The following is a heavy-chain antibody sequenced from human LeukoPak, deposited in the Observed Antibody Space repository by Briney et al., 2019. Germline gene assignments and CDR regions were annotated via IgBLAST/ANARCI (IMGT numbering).Heavy chain of an antibody. D-gene: IGHD6-13*01. CDR3: ARVIAAAVSDAWFDP. Sequence: GESLKISCKSSGYTFTNYWIGWVRQMPGKGLEWMGIIYPGNSDTRYSPSFQGQVTISADKSISTAYLQWCSLKASDTAMYYCARVIAAAVSDAWFDPWGQGTLVTVSS. CDR1: GYTFTNYW. J-gene: IGHJ5*02. CDR2: IYPGNSDT. V-gene: IGHV5-51*01.